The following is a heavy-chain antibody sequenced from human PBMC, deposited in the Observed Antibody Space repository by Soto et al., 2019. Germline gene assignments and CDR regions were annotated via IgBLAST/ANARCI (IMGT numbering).Heavy chain of an antibody. D-gene: IGHD3-9*01. V-gene: IGHV4-59*01. CDR2: IYYSGST. CDR1: GGSISRYY. CDR3: XXXXXXXXWLPQKVSRLDY. J-gene: IGHJ4*02. Sequence: SETLSLTCTVSGGSISRYYWSWIRQPPGKGLEWIGYIYYSGSTNYNPSLKSRVTISVDTSKNQFSLKLSSVTAAXTAVYHCXXXXXXXXWLPQKVSRLDYWGQGTLVTVS.